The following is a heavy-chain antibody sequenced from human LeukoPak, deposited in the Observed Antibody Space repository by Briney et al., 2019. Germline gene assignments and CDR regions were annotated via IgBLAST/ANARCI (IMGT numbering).Heavy chain of an antibody. V-gene: IGHV4-34*01. CDR2: INHSGST. J-gene: IGHJ6*02. Sequence: GSLRLSCAASGFTFSSYAMSWIRQPPGKGLEWIGEINHSGSTNYNPSLKSRVTISVDTSKNQFSLKLSSVTAADTAVYYCARGPRYCSSTSCSLRYYGMDVWGQGTTVTVSS. D-gene: IGHD2-2*01. CDR3: ARGPRYCSSTSCSLRYYGMDV. CDR1: GFTFSSYA.